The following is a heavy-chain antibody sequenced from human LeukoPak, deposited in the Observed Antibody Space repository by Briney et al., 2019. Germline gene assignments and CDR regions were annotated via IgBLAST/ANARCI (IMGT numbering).Heavy chain of an antibody. CDR2: ISSSSSTI. CDR3: AKGGRQQWLVRYFDY. D-gene: IGHD6-19*01. CDR1: GFTFGSYS. J-gene: IGHJ4*02. Sequence: PGGSLRLSCAASGFTFGSYSMNWVRQAPGKGLEWVSYISSSSSTIYYADSVKGRFTISRDNAKNSLYLQMNSLRAEDTALYYCAKGGRQQWLVRYFDYWGQGTLVTVSS. V-gene: IGHV3-48*04.